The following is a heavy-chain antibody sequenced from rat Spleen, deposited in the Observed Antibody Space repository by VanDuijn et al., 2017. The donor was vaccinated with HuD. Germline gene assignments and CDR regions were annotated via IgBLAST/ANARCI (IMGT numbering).Heavy chain of an antibody. CDR3: TRGGGGYPSLG. CDR2: ISYAGTAT. CDR1: GLSFSNYD. J-gene: IGHJ2*01. D-gene: IGHD1-11*01. Sequence: EVQLVESGGGQVQPGRSMKLSCAASGLSFSNYDMAWVRQAPTKGLEGVASISYAGTATYYRDSVKGRFTISRDNAKNTLYLQMNSLRSEDTATYYCTRGGGGYPSLGWGQGVMVTVSS. V-gene: IGHV5-25*01.